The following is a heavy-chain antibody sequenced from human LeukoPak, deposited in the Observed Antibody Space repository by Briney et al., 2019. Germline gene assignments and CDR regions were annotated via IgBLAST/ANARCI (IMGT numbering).Heavy chain of an antibody. J-gene: IGHJ4*02. Sequence: ASVNVSCKASGGTFSSYAISWVRQAPGQGLEWMGGIIPIFGTANYAQKFQGRVTITADESTSTAYMELSSLRSEDTAVYYCARDAAPYYYDSSGYLDYFDYWSQGTLVTVSS. CDR1: GGTFSSYA. CDR3: ARDAAPYYYDSSGYLDYFDY. CDR2: IIPIFGTA. V-gene: IGHV1-69*13. D-gene: IGHD3-22*01.